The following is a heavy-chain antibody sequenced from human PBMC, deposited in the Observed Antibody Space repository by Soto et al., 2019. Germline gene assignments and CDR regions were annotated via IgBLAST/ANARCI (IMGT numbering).Heavy chain of an antibody. V-gene: IGHV3-33*01. CDR3: ARGNFGNCHGMDV. Sequence: GGSLRLSCAASGFAFSTFCMHWARQAPGKGLEWVAIIWYDGSNKWYTDSVKGRFTISRDNSKNMVYLQMNILRIDDTAMYYCARGNFGNCHGMDVWGQGTTVTVSS. CDR2: IWYDGSNK. J-gene: IGHJ6*02. D-gene: IGHD1-1*01. CDR1: GFAFSTFC.